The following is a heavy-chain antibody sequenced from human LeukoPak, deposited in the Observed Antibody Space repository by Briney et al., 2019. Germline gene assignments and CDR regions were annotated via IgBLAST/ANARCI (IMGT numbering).Heavy chain of an antibody. J-gene: IGHJ4*02. D-gene: IGHD2-15*01. CDR1: GFTFSSYV. CDR2: ITASGDST. CDR3: ARRDIVVVVSASDY. V-gene: IGHV3-23*01. Sequence: GGSLRPSCAASGFTFSSYVMIWVRQAPGKGLEWVSGITASGDSTYYGDSVKGRFTMSRDNSKNTVYLQMNSLRVDDTAVYFCARRDIVVVVSASDYWGQGTLVTVSS.